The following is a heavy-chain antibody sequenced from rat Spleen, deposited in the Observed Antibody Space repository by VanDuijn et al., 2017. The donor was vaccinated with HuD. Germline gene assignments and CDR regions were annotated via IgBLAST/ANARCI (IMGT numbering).Heavy chain of an antibody. CDR2: IWSDGIT. CDR3: TRPPGYTTYIRFPY. D-gene: IGHD1-9*01. J-gene: IGHJ3*01. Sequence: QVQLKESGPGLVQPSQTLSLTCTVSGLSLTSNGVSWIRQVPGKGLEWMGVIWSDGITDYNSAIKSRLSISRDTSTSQVFLKMNSMQTEDTATYFCTRPPGYTTYIRFPYWGQGTLVTVSS. V-gene: IGHV2-47*01. CDR1: GLSLTSNG.